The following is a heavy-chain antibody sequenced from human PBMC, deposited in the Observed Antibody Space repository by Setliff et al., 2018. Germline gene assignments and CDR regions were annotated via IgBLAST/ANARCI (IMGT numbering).Heavy chain of an antibody. Sequence: ASVKVSCKASRYTFTDYYIHWIRQAPGQGLEWMGWVNANGGANGQSYKFRGRVAMTRDTSISTVFMELNRLTSDDTAVYYCARGRQVHRHLVIVPAAAFDFWGQGARVTVSS. J-gene: IGHJ4*02. CDR3: ARGRQVHRHLVIVPAAAFDF. D-gene: IGHD2-2*01. CDR1: RYTFTDYY. V-gene: IGHV1-2*07. CDR2: VNANGGAN.